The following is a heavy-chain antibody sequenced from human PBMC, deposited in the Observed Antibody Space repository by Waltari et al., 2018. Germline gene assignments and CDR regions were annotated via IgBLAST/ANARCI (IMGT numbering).Heavy chain of an antibody. J-gene: IGHJ4*02. V-gene: IGHV3-15*01. D-gene: IGHD3-3*01. Sequence: EVQLVEYGGGLVKPGGSLRLSCAASGLPFSAAWINWVRQAPGKGLEWVGRIKSKNDGETTEYAAPVKGRFSISRDDSKDTIYLQMNSLDTEDTAMYYCNTDRVTIFGGYWGQGTLVTVSS. CDR3: NTDRVTIFGGY. CDR1: GLPFSAAW. CDR2: IKSKNDGETT.